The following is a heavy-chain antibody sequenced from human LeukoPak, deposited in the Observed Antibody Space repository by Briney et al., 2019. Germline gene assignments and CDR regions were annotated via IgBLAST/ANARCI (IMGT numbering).Heavy chain of an antibody. D-gene: IGHD6-19*01. CDR1: GFTFSSYA. Sequence: PGRSLRLSCAASGFTFSSYAMHWVRQAPGKGLEWVAVISYDGSNKYYADSVKGRFTISRDNAKNTLYLQMNSLRAEDTAVYYCAREQNNGWSYFDSWGQGTLVTVSS. J-gene: IGHJ4*02. V-gene: IGHV3-30-3*01. CDR2: ISYDGSNK. CDR3: AREQNNGWSYFDS.